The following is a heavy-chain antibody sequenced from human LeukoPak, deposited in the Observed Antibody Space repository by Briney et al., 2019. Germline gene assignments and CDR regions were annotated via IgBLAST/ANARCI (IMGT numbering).Heavy chain of an antibody. CDR1: GVTFSSYW. CDR3: AKVTPFGGY. CDR2: MNQDGSGK. Sequence: PGGSLRLSCAASGVTFSSYWMSWVRQAPGKGLEWVANMNQDGSGKYYLDSVKGRFTISRDNAENSVFLQMNSLRAEDTGVYYCAKVTPFGGYWGQGTLVTVSS. D-gene: IGHD3-16*01. V-gene: IGHV3-7*03. J-gene: IGHJ4*02.